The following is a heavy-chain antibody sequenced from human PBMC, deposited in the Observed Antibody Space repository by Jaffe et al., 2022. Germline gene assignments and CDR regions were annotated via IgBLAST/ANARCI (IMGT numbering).Heavy chain of an antibody. Sequence: QVQLQESGPGLVKPSQTLSLTCTVSGGSISSGSYYWSWIRQPAGKGLEWIGRIYTSGSTNYNPSLKSRVTISVDTSKNQFSLKLSSVTAADTAVYYCARAPRAAAGTFWFDPWGQGTLVTVSS. J-gene: IGHJ5*02. V-gene: IGHV4-61*02. CDR2: IYTSGST. CDR1: GGSISSGSYY. D-gene: IGHD6-13*01. CDR3: ARAPRAAAGTFWFDP.